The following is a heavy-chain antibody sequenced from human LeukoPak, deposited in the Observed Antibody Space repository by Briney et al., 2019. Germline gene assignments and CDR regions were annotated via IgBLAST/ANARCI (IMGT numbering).Heavy chain of an antibody. D-gene: IGHD6-13*01. CDR3: ARRYSRSGRWFDP. Sequence: SETLSLTCAVYGGSFSGYYWSWIRQPPGKALEGIGEINHSGSTNYNTSLKSPVTISVDTSKNQFSLKLSSVTAADTAVYYCARRYSRSGRWFDPWGQGTLVTVS. V-gene: IGHV4-34*01. CDR1: GGSFSGYY. J-gene: IGHJ5*02. CDR2: INHSGST.